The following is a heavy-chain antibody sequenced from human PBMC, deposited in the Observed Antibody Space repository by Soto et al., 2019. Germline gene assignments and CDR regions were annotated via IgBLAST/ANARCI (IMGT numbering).Heavy chain of an antibody. Sequence: ASVKVSCKASGYTFTIYGISWVRQAPGQGLEWMGWISAYNGNTNYAQKLQGRVTMTTDTSTSTAYMELRSLRSDDTAVYYCARGRYYDILTGYYYYYYYMDVWGKGTTVTVSS. V-gene: IGHV1-18*01. J-gene: IGHJ6*03. CDR1: GYTFTIYG. CDR2: ISAYNGNT. CDR3: ARGRYYDILTGYYYYYYYMDV. D-gene: IGHD3-9*01.